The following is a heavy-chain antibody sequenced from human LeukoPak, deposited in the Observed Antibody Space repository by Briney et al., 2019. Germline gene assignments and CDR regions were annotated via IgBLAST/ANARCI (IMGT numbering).Heavy chain of an antibody. D-gene: IGHD3-3*01. Sequence: SETLSLTCTVSGGSISSGGYYWSWIRQHPGKGLEWIGYIYYSGSTYYNPSLKSRVTISVDTSKNQFSLKLSSVTAADTAVYYCARSLRFSDYYYYYGMDVWGQGTTVTVSS. V-gene: IGHV4-31*03. CDR2: IYYSGST. J-gene: IGHJ6*02. CDR1: GGSISSGGYY. CDR3: ARSLRFSDYYYYYGMDV.